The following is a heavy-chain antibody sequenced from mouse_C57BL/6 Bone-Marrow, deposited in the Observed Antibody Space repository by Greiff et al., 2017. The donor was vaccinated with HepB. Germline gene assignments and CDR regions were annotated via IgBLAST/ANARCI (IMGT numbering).Heavy chain of an antibody. D-gene: IGHD3-3*01. CDR3: ARRARDYFDY. CDR2: IDPSDSYT. J-gene: IGHJ2*01. V-gene: IGHV1-69*01. Sequence: VQLQQPGAELVMPGASVKLSCKASGYTFTSYWMHWVKQRPGQGLEWIGEIDPSDSYTNYNQKFKGKSTLTVDKSSSPAYMQLSSLTSEDSAVYYCARRARDYFDYWGQGTTLTVSS. CDR1: GYTFTSYW.